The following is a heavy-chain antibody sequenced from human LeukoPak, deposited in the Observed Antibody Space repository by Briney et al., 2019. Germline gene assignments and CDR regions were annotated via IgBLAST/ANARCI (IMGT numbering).Heavy chain of an antibody. D-gene: IGHD3-16*01. CDR2: IYYSGST. CDR1: GGSISSSSYY. CDR3: ARDRFFDY. V-gene: IGHV4-39*07. Sequence: PSETLSLTCTVSGGSISSSSYYWGWIRQPPGKGLEWIGSIYYSGSTDYNPSLKSRVTISVDTPKNQFSLKLSSVTAADTAVYYYARDRFFDYWGQGTLVTVSS. J-gene: IGHJ4*02.